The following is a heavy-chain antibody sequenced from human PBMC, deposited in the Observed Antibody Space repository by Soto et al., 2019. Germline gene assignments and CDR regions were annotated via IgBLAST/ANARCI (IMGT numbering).Heavy chain of an antibody. V-gene: IGHV4-39*01. CDR1: GGSISSSSYY. J-gene: IGHJ6*02. D-gene: IGHD1-26*01. Sequence: SETLSLTCTVSGGSISSSSYYWGWIRQPPGKGLEWIGSIYYSGSTYYNPSLKSRVTISVDTSKNQFSLKLSSVTAADTAVNYCARRVRIVGSYYYYYGMDVWGQGTTVTVSS. CDR3: ARRVRIVGSYYYYYGMDV. CDR2: IYYSGST.